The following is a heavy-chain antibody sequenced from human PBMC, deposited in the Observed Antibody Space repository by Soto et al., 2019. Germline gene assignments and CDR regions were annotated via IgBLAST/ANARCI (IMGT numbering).Heavy chain of an antibody. CDR2: IYYSGST. V-gene: IGHV4-30-4*01. CDR3: AREVDTAMVTPYFDY. J-gene: IGHJ4*02. CDR1: GGSISSGDYY. Sequence: SETLSLTCTVSGGSISSGDYYWSWIRQPPGKGLEWIGYIYYSGSTYYNPSLKSRVTISVDTSKNQFSLKLSSVTAADTAVYYCAREVDTAMVTPYFDYWGQGTLVTGSS. D-gene: IGHD5-18*01.